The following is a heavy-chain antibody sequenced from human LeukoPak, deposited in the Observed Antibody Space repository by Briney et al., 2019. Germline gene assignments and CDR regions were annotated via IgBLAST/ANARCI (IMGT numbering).Heavy chain of an antibody. CDR2: IYTSENT. CDR3: ARIRAGGAYFDY. Sequence: SETLPLTCTVSGGSIGSGSYYWSWIRQPAGKGLEWIGRIYTSENTNYSPSLKSRVTISVDTSKNQFSLKLNSVTAADTAVYYCARIRAGGAYFDYWGQGTLVTVSS. CDR1: GGSIGSGSYY. V-gene: IGHV4-61*02. J-gene: IGHJ4*02. D-gene: IGHD4-23*01.